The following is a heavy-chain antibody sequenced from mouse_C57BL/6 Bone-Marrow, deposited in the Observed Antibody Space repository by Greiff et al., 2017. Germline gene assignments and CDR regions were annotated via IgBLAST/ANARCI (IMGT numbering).Heavy chain of an antibody. J-gene: IGHJ1*03. CDR2: INPYNGDT. D-gene: IGHD2-4*01. Sequence: EVKLMESGPELVKPGDSVKISCKASGYSFTGYFMNWVMQSHGKSLEWIGRINPYNGDTFYNQKFKGKATLTVDKSSSTAHMELRSLTSEDSAVYYCAENYDYDVYFDVWGTGTTVTVSS. CDR1: GYSFTGYF. V-gene: IGHV1-20*01. CDR3: AENYDYDVYFDV.